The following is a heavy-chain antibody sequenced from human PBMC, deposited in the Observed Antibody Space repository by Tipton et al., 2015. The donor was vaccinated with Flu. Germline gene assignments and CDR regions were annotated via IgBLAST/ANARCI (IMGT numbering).Heavy chain of an antibody. V-gene: IGHV4-59*04. J-gene: IGHJ5*02. D-gene: IGHD3-22*01. CDR2: VYYSGSA. CDR3: SSATYYDDRSAYRSSGIWFDP. CDR1: GGSISSYY. Sequence: TLSLTCSVSGGSISSYYWSWIRQPPGKGLEWIGYVYYSGSAFYNPALGSRVSISVDTSKNQFSLKMTSVTAADTAMYYCSSATYYDDRSAYRSSGIWFDPWGQGTLVIVSS.